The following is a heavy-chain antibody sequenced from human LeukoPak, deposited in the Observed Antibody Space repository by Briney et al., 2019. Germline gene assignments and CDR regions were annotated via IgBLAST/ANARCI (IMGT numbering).Heavy chain of an antibody. CDR2: INWNGGST. V-gene: IGHV3-20*04. D-gene: IGHD5-12*01. J-gene: IGHJ6*03. CDR1: GFTFDDYG. CDR3: ARGVVATILDYYYYMDV. Sequence: GGSLRLSCAASGFTFDDYGMNWVRQAPGKGLEWVSGINWNGGSTGYADSVKGRFTISRDNAKNPLYLQMNSLRAEDTALYYCARGVVATILDYYYYMDVWGKGTMVTVSS.